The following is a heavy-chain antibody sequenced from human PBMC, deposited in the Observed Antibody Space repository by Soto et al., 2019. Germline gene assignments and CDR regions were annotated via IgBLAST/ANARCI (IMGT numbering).Heavy chain of an antibody. Sequence: QLQLQESGPGLVKPSETLSLTCTVSGGSISSSSYYWGWIRQPPGKGLEWIGSLYYSGSTYYNPSLKSRVTISVDTSKNQFPLKLSSVTAADTAVYYCARTRGTVVTDYWGQGTLVTVSS. CDR2: LYYSGST. V-gene: IGHV4-39*01. J-gene: IGHJ4*02. CDR1: GGSISSSSYY. CDR3: ARTRGTVVTDY. D-gene: IGHD2-15*01.